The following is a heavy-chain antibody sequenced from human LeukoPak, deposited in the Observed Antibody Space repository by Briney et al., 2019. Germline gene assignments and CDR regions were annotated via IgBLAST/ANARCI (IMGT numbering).Heavy chain of an antibody. J-gene: IGHJ6*03. CDR2: IYTSGST. CDR3: ARDLEYCSSTSCYLAHMDV. Sequence: SEILSLTCTVSGGSISSYYWSWIRQPAGKGLEWIGRIYTSGSTNYNPSLKSRVTMSVDTSENQFSLKLSSVTAADTAVYYCARDLEYCSSTSCYLAHMDVWGKGTTVTISS. D-gene: IGHD2-2*01. V-gene: IGHV4-4*07. CDR1: GGSISSYY.